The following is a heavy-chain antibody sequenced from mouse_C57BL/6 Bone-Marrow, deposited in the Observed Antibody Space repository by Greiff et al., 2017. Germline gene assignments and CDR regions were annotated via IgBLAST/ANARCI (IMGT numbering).Heavy chain of an antibody. D-gene: IGHD4-1*01. Sequence: EVKLLESGPELVKPGASVKISCKASGYSFTDYYMNWVKQSHGKSLEWIGEINPNYGTTSYNQKFKGKATLTVDKSSSTAYMQLNSLTSEDSAVYDCARALGWYFDVWGTGTTVTVSS. CDR2: INPNYGTT. J-gene: IGHJ1*03. CDR1: GYSFTDYY. V-gene: IGHV1-39*01. CDR3: ARALGWYFDV.